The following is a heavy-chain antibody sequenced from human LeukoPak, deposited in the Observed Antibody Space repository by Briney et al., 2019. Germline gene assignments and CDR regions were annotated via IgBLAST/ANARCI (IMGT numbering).Heavy chain of an antibody. Sequence: SGGSLRLSCAASGFTFSSYSMNWVRQAPGKGLEWVSSISSSSSYIYYADSVKGRFTISRDNAKNSLYLQMNSLRAGDTAVYYCARDLAARGDYWGQGTLVTVSS. CDR1: GFTFSSYS. V-gene: IGHV3-21*01. J-gene: IGHJ4*02. CDR3: ARDLAARGDY. D-gene: IGHD6-6*01. CDR2: ISSSSSYI.